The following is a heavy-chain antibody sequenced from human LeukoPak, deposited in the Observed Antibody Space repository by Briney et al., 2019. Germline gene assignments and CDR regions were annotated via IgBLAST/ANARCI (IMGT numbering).Heavy chain of an antibody. J-gene: IGHJ4*02. CDR1: GYTFTSYK. D-gene: IGHD3-22*01. V-gene: IGHV1-46*01. CDR3: ARDDDASGYYHTFDY. CDR2: INPSGGTT. Sequence: ASVKVSCKASGYTFTSYKMHWVRQAPGQGLEWMGVINPSGGTTSYAQKFQGRVTMTKDTSTSTVYMELSRLRSEDTAVYYCARDDDASGYYHTFDYWGQGTLVTVSS.